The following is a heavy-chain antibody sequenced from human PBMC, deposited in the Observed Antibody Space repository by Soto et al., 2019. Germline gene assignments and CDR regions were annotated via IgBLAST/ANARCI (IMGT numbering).Heavy chain of an antibody. V-gene: IGHV3-15*01. D-gene: IGHD4-17*01. CDR3: TTDLSYGVGFDY. Sequence: GGSLRLSCAASGFTFSNAWMSWVRQAPGKGLEWVGRIKSKTDGGTTDYAAPVKGRFTISRDDSKNTLYLQMNSLKTEDTAVYYCTTDLSYGVGFDYWGQGTLVTVSS. CDR1: GFTFSNAW. CDR2: IKSKTDGGTT. J-gene: IGHJ4*02.